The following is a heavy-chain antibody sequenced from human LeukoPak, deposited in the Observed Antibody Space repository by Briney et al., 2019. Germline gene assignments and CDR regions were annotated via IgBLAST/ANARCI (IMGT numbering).Heavy chain of an antibody. CDR2: ISYDGSNK. J-gene: IGHJ4*02. CDR1: GFTFSSYG. V-gene: IGHV3-30*18. D-gene: IGHD5-12*01. CDR3: AKDAHKWLREYYFDY. Sequence: GRSLRLSCAASGFTFSSYGMHWVRQAPGKGLEWVAVISYDGSNKYYADSVKGRFTISRDNSKNTLCLQMNSLRAEDTAVYYCAKDAHKWLREYYFDYWGQGTLVTVSS.